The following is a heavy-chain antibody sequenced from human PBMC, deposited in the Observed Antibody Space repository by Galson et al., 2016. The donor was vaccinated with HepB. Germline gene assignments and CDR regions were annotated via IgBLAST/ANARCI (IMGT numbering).Heavy chain of an antibody. Sequence: CAISWDSVSSDTAAWNWIRQSPSRGLVWLGRTYYRSKWYNDYAVPVKSRIIIDPDTSKNQFSLQLSSVTPEDSAVYYCARDPSGGETIYDFWGQGTLATVSS. CDR1: WDSVSSDTAA. D-gene: IGHD3-16*01. V-gene: IGHV6-1*01. CDR2: TYYRSKWYN. CDR3: ARDPSGGETIYDF. J-gene: IGHJ4*02.